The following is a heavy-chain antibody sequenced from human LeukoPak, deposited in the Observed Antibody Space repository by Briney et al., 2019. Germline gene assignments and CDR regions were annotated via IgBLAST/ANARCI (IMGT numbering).Heavy chain of an antibody. CDR3: ARTTEGGYTYDYFYYYYMDV. CDR1: GGSISSGSYY. D-gene: IGHD5-18*01. CDR2: IYYSGST. Sequence: SETLSLTCAGSGGSISSGSYYWSWSRQPPGKGLEWIGYIYYSGSTNYNPSLKSRVTISVDTSKNQFSLKLSSVTAADTAVYFCARTTEGGYTYDYFYYYYMDVWGKGTTVTISS. V-gene: IGHV4-61*01. J-gene: IGHJ6*03.